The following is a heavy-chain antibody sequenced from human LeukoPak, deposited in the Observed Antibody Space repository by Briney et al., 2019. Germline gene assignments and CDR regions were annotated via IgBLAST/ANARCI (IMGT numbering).Heavy chain of an antibody. V-gene: IGHV3-23*01. CDR1: GFTFSSYA. D-gene: IGHD3-10*01. CDR3: AKDRDPGYGSGSYGEFDY. Sequence: GGSLRLSCAAPGFTFSSYAMSWVRQAPGKGPEWVSAISGSGGSTYYADSVKGRFTISRDNSKNTLYLQMNSLRAEDTAVYYCAKDRDPGYGSGSYGEFDYWGQGTLVTVSS. CDR2: ISGSGGST. J-gene: IGHJ4*02.